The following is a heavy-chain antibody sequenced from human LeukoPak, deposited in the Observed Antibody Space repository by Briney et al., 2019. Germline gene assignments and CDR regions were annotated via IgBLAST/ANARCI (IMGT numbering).Heavy chain of an antibody. CDR3: GRGGQLVRVGGY. J-gene: IGHJ4*02. D-gene: IGHD6-6*01. Sequence: KPSVTLSLTCAVYGGSFSGYYWSWLRPPPGKGLEWFGGINHSGSTNYNPSLKSRVTISVDTTKNQFSLQLSSVTAADTAVYYCGRGGQLVRVGGYWGQGTLVTASS. CDR1: GGSFSGYY. V-gene: IGHV4-34*01. CDR2: INHSGST.